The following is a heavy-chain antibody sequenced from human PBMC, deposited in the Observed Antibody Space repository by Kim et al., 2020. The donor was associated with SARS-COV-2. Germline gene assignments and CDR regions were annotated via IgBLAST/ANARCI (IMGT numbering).Heavy chain of an antibody. D-gene: IGHD3-10*01. Sequence: GRFTISRDNAKNSLYLQMNSLRAEDTALYHCARQYYYGSGPPRGLYGMDVWGQGTTVTVSS. J-gene: IGHJ6*02. CDR3: ARQYYYGSGPPRGLYGMDV. V-gene: IGHV3-20*01.